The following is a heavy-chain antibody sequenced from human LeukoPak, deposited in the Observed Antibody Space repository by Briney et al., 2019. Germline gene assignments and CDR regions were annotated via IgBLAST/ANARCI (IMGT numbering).Heavy chain of an antibody. Sequence: GGSLRLSCAASGFTFSSYAMHWVRQAPGKGLEWVAVISYDGSNKYYADSVKGRFTISRDNSKNTLYLQMNSLRAEDTAVYYCARDDGYSYGYSQSGHFDYWGQGILVTVSS. D-gene: IGHD5-18*01. CDR3: ARDDGYSYGYSQSGHFDY. CDR2: ISYDGSNK. CDR1: GFTFSSYA. V-gene: IGHV3-30-3*01. J-gene: IGHJ4*02.